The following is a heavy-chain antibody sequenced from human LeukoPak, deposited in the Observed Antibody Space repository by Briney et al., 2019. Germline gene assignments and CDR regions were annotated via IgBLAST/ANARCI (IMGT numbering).Heavy chain of an antibody. CDR3: ARGSLFGWSGYSGPRNFDY. CDR2: ISAYNGNT. CDR1: GYTFNSYG. D-gene: IGHD3-3*01. V-gene: IGHV1-18*01. Sequence: ASVKVSCKASGYTFNSYGISWVRQAPGQGLEWMGWISAYNGNTNYAQKLQGRVTMTTDTSTSTAYMELRSLRSDDTAVYYCARGSLFGWSGYSGPRNFDYWGQGTLVTVSS. J-gene: IGHJ4*02.